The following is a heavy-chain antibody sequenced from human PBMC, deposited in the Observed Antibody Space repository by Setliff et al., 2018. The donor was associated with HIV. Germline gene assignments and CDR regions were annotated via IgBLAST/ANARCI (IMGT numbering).Heavy chain of an antibody. CDR1: GYTFTSYY. CDR3: AREVAAAGTHPGGSDY. J-gene: IGHJ4*02. D-gene: IGHD6-13*01. V-gene: IGHV1-46*01. Sequence: ASVKVSCKASGYTFTSYYMHWVRQAPAQGLEWMGIINPSGGSTSYAQKFQGRVTMTRDTSTSTVYMELSSLRSEDTAGYYCAREVAAAGTHPGGSDYWGQGTLVTVSS. CDR2: INPSGGST.